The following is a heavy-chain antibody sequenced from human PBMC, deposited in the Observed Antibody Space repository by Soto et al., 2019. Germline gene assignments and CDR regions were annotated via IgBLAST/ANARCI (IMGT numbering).Heavy chain of an antibody. CDR2: ISGSGNRT. CDR1: GFTLSSYA. CDR3: AKKVNSGSGSQYFDY. V-gene: IGHV3-23*01. D-gene: IGHD3-10*01. J-gene: IGHJ4*02. Sequence: PGGSLRLSCAASGFTLSSYAMSWVRQAPGKGLEWVPAISGSGNRTFHADSVKGRFTISRDNSKNALYLQMDSLRVEDTAVYYCAKKVNSGSGSQYFDYWGQGT.